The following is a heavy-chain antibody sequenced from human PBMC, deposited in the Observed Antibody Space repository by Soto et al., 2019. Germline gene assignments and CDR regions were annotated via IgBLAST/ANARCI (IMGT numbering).Heavy chain of an antibody. J-gene: IGHJ6*02. V-gene: IGHV4-59*01. Sequence: SYTLSLTCTVSGGSISSYYRSWILQPPGKGLEWIGYIYYSGSTNYNPSLKSRVTISVDASKNQFSLKLSSVTAADTGVCYCARDRGVDYSSGSYYVKRYYYYGMDVWGQGTTVTVSS. CDR1: GGSISSYY. CDR3: ARDRGVDYSSGSYYVKRYYYYGMDV. CDR2: IYYSGST. D-gene: IGHD3-10*01.